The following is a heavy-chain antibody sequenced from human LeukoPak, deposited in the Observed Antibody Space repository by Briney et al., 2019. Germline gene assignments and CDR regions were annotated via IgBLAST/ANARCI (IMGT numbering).Heavy chain of an antibody. Sequence: ASVKVSCKASGYTFTVYYMHWVRQPPGQGLEWMGWMNPNSGGTNYEQKFQGRVTITRDTSTSTVYMELSSLRSEDTAVYYCARVHDSDWYFDYWGQGTLVTVSS. V-gene: IGHV1-2*02. CDR3: ARVHDSDWYFDY. CDR1: GYTFTVYY. CDR2: MNPNSGGT. J-gene: IGHJ4*02. D-gene: IGHD6-19*01.